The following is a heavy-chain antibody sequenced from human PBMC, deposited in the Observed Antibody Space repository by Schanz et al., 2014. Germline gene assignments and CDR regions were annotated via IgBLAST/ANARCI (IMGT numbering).Heavy chain of an antibody. Sequence: QVQLVESGGGVVQPGRSLRLSCAASGFTFSAYGMHWVRQAPGKGLEWVAVIWYDGSNKYYADSVKGRFAISRENSKNTMFLQMSSLRPEDTAVYYWATGRAASNFGSEYFLYWGQGTLVTVSS. CDR1: GFTFSAYG. J-gene: IGHJ1*01. D-gene: IGHD6-13*01. CDR3: ATGRAASNFGSEYFLY. CDR2: IWYDGSNK. V-gene: IGHV3-30*19.